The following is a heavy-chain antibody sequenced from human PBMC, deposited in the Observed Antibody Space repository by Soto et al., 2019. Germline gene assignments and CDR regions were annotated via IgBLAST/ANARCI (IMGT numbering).Heavy chain of an antibody. J-gene: IGHJ4*02. V-gene: IGHV3-21*01. CDR2: ISSSSSYI. CDR3: ARSPGVGAFDY. Sequence: PWGSLRLSCAASGFTFISYSINFFRHAPLKWLEWVSSISSSSSYIYYADSVKGRFTISRDNAKNSLYLQMNSLRAEDTAVYYCARSPGVGAFDYWGQGTLVTVSS. CDR1: GFTFISYS. D-gene: IGHD1-26*01.